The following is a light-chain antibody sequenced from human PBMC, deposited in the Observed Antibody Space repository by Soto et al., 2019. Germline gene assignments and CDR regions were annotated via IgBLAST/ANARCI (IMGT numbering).Light chain of an antibody. V-gene: IGKV1-39*01. J-gene: IGKJ1*01. CDR2: AAS. CDR1: QSISNH. Sequence: DNQMTQSPSSLSASVEDRFIITCRASQSISNHLNWYQQKPGKAPKLLIFAASSLQSGVPSRFSGSRSGPDFTLTISSLQPEDFATYYCQQSYSSPPTFGQGTKVDI. CDR3: QQSYSSPPT.